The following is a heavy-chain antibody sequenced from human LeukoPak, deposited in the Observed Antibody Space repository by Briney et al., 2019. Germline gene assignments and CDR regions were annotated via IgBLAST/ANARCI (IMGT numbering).Heavy chain of an antibody. J-gene: IGHJ3*02. CDR3: ARGVSGSYYDAFDI. CDR2: ISSYNGNT. Sequence: GASVTVSCKASGYTFTSYGISWVRQAPGQGLEWVGWISSYNGNTNYAQKLQGRVTMTTDTSTSTAYMELRSLRSDDTAVYYCARGVSGSYYDAFDIWGQGTMVTVSS. CDR1: GYTFTSYG. V-gene: IGHV1-18*01. D-gene: IGHD1-26*01.